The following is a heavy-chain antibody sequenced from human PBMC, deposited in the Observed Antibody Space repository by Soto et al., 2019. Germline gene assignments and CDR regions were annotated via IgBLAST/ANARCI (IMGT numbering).Heavy chain of an antibody. D-gene: IGHD4-17*01. CDR3: ARGPLADYVGDY. V-gene: IGHV4-34*01. CDR1: GGSFSGYY. Sequence: QVQLQQWGAGLLKPSETLSLTCAVYGGSFSGYYWSWIRQPPGKGLEWIGDINHSGSTNYNPSLKSRVTISVDTSKNQFSLKLSSVTAADTAMYYCARGPLADYVGDYWGRGTLVTVSS. J-gene: IGHJ4*02. CDR2: INHSGST.